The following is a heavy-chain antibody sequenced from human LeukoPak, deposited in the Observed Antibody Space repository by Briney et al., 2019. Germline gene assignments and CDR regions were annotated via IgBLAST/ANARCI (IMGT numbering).Heavy chain of an antibody. CDR2: INWNSGST. D-gene: IGHD6-19*01. CDR3: GRYLNSGPLDY. J-gene: IGHJ4*02. Sequence: PGGSLRLSCAASGFTFDDYGMSWVRQAPGKGLEWVSGINWNSGSTGYADSVKGRFTISRDNAKNSLYLQMNSLRAEDTAVYYCGRYLNSGPLDYWGQGIQVTVSS. V-gene: IGHV3-20*04. CDR1: GFTFDDYG.